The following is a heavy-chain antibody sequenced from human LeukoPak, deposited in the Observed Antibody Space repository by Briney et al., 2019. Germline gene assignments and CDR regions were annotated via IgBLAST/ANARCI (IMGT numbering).Heavy chain of an antibody. Sequence: GGSLRLSCTASRFTFNTYSMNWVRQAPGKGLEWVSSISVRSNFLYYSDSVKGRFTISRDNAKNSLYLQMSSLSPEDTAVYYCARDRLAARDAFDIWGQGTMVTVSS. V-gene: IGHV3-21*01. J-gene: IGHJ3*02. D-gene: IGHD2-15*01. CDR2: ISVRSNFL. CDR1: RFTFNTYS. CDR3: ARDRLAARDAFDI.